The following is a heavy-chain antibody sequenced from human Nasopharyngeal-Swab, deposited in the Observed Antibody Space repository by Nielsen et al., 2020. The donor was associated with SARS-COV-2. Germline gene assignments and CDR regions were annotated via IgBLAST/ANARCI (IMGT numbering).Heavy chain of an antibody. D-gene: IGHD2-15*01. CDR1: GFTFSDSA. J-gene: IGHJ4*02. V-gene: IGHV3-73*01. Sequence: GESLKISCAASGFTFSDSAIHWVRQASGKGLEWVGRIRSKGNTYANAYAASVKGRFIIFRDDPTNTAYLQMNSLKTEDTAVYYCTRCGGGCYSGRDYWGQGTLVTVSS. CDR3: TRCGGGCYSGRDY. CDR2: IRSKGNTYAN.